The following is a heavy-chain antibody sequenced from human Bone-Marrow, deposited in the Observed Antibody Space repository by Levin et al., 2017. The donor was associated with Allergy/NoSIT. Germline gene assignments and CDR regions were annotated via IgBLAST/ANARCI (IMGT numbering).Heavy chain of an antibody. J-gene: IGHJ4*02. CDR3: ARDKPRQGADTAIFDY. D-gene: IGHD5-18*01. Sequence: PGGSLRLSCAATGFILRSYAINWVRQAPGKGLQWVSSISTRSNYIHYADPVRGRFTTSRDNDKNLVFLQMNNLTAEDTAIYYCARDKPRQGADTAIFDYWGQGILVTVSS. CDR2: ISTRSNYI. CDR1: GFILRSYA. V-gene: IGHV3-21*04.